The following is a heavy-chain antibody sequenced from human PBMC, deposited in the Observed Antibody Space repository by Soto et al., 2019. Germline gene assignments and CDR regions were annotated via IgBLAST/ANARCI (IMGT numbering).Heavy chain of an antibody. Sequence: GGSLRLSCAASGFTFSSYAMHWVRQAPGKGLEWVAVISYDGSNKYYADSVKGRFTISRDNSKNTLYLQMNSLRAEGTAAYYCARDISAPTLNYWGQGTLVTV. V-gene: IGHV3-30-3*01. J-gene: IGHJ4*02. CDR3: ARDISAPTLNY. CDR2: ISYDGSNK. CDR1: GFTFSSYA.